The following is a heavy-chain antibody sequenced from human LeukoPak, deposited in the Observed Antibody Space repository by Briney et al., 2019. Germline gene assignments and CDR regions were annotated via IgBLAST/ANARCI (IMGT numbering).Heavy chain of an antibody. D-gene: IGHD3-22*01. V-gene: IGHV4-34*01. CDR3: ARYYYDSNGLKYYFDY. CDR2: INHSGST. J-gene: IGHJ4*02. CDR1: GGSFSGYY. Sequence: SETLSLTCAVYGGSFSGYYWSWIRQPPGKGLEWIGEINHSGSTNYNPSLKSRVTISVDTSKNQFSLKLSSVTAADTAVYYCARYYYDSNGLKYYFDYWGQGTLVTVSS.